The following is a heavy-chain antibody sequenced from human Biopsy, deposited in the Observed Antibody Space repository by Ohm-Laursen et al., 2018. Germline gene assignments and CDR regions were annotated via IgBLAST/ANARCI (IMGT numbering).Heavy chain of an antibody. CDR1: GGTSSNFA. D-gene: IGHD2-15*01. CDR3: ARDCNGDNCGVDF. J-gene: IGHJ4*02. V-gene: IGHV1-69*10. Sequence: VKISCKTSGGTSSNFAINWVRQAPGQGLECMGRIIPLIGLTNYAQKFQGRVTITADKFTNTVYMELSSLRSDDTAVYFCARDCNGDNCGVDFWGQGTLVTVS. CDR2: IIPLIGLT.